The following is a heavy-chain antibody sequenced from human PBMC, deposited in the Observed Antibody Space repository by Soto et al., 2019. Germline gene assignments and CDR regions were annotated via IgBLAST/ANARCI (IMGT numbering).Heavy chain of an antibody. Sequence: VQLVQSGDEVKRPGASVKVSCKTSGYTFTSYGVTWVRQAPGQGLEWMAWISVHSGKTKFAESLRGRVTLTTDTSTSTAYMELRSLRSDYTAVYYCAREDFGVALFYYHGMDVRGQGITVIVSS. V-gene: IGHV1-18*01. CDR3: AREDFGVALFYYHGMDV. CDR2: ISVHSGKT. J-gene: IGHJ6*02. D-gene: IGHD3-3*01. CDR1: GYTFTSYG.